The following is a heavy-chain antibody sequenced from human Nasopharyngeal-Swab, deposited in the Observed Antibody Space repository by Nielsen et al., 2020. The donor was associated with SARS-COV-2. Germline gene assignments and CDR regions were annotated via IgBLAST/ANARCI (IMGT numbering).Heavy chain of an antibody. CDR1: GGFIGSYY. CDR2: IYYSGST. CDR3: ARTIGASRGYSYGSYYYMDV. Sequence: CSVSGGFIGSYYWRWIRQPPGKGLEWIGYIYYSGSTNYNPSLKSRVTISVDTSKNQFSLKLSSVTAADTAVYYCARTIGASRGYSYGSYYYMDVWGKGTTVTVSS. D-gene: IGHD5-18*01. V-gene: IGHV4-59*01. J-gene: IGHJ6*03.